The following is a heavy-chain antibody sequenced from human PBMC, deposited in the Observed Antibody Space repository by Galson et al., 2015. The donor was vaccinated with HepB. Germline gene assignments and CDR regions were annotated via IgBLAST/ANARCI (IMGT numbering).Heavy chain of an antibody. Sequence: SETLSLTCTVSGGSISSGSYYWSWIRQPPGKGLEWIGYIYYSGSTNYNPSLKSRVTISVDTSKNQFSLKLSSVTAADTAVYYCARGEYSGYVPWYFDLWGRGTLVTVSS. CDR2: IYYSGST. CDR3: ARGEYSGYVPWYFDL. J-gene: IGHJ2*01. V-gene: IGHV4-61*01. D-gene: IGHD5-12*01. CDR1: GGSISSGSYY.